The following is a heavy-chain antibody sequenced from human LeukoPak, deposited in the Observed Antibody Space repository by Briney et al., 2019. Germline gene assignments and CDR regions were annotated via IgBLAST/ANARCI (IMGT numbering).Heavy chain of an antibody. CDR1: VGSISSYY. Sequence: SETLSLTCTVSVGSISSYYWGWIRQPPGEGLEWIRYIYTSGNTNYNPSLKSRVTISVDTSKNQFSLKLTSVTAADTAVYYCARRGGDYWGQGILVTVSS. J-gene: IGHJ4*02. D-gene: IGHD4-23*01. CDR3: ARRGGDY. V-gene: IGHV4-4*09. CDR2: IYTSGNT.